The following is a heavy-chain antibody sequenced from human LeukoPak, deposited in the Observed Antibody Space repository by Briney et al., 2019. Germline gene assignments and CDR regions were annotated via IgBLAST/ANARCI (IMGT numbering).Heavy chain of an antibody. D-gene: IGHD1-26*01. CDR2: MFYSGST. CDR3: ARGGVYSGSFLLYFDY. J-gene: IGHJ4*02. Sequence: SETLSLTCTVSGGSISSYFWSWIRQPQGKGLEWIGYMFYSGSTNYNPSLKSRVTISVDTSKNQFSLKLSSVTAADTAVYYCARGGVYSGSFLLYFDYWGQGTLVTVSS. V-gene: IGHV4-59*01. CDR1: GGSISSYF.